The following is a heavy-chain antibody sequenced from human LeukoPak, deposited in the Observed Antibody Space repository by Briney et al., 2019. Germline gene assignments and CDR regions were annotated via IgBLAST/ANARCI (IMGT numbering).Heavy chain of an antibody. D-gene: IGHD1-26*01. CDR2: ISYDGSNK. J-gene: IGHJ3*02. CDR3: AKLHPLLDAFDI. Sequence: GGSLRLSCSASGFTFSSYGMHWVRQAPGKGLEWVAVISYDGSNKYYADSVKGRFTISRDNSKSTLYLQMNSLRAEDTAVYYCAKLHPLLDAFDIWGQGTMVTVSS. CDR1: GFTFSSYG. V-gene: IGHV3-30*18.